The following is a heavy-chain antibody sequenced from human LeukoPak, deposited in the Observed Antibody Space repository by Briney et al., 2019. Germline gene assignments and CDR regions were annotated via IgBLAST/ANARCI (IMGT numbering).Heavy chain of an antibody. V-gene: IGHV4-59*01. J-gene: IGHJ4*02. D-gene: IGHD3-10*01. CDR1: GGSISSYY. Sequence: SETLSLTCTVSGGSISSYYRSWIRQPPGKGLEWIGYIYYSGSTNYNPSLKSRVTISVDTSKNQFSLKLSSVTAADTAVYYCARVGWFGEYSYWGQGTLVTVSS. CDR2: IYYSGST. CDR3: ARVGWFGEYSY.